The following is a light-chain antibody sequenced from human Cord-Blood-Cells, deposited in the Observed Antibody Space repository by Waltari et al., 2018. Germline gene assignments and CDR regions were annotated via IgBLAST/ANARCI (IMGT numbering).Light chain of an antibody. V-gene: IGKV1-6*01. Sequence: AIQXXXSPSSLXAXXGDRVTITCRASQGIRNDLGWYQQKPGKAPKLLIYAASSLQSGVPSRFSGSGSGTDFTLTISSLQPEDFATYYCLQDYNYPRTFGQGTKVEIK. CDR3: LQDYNYPRT. CDR1: QGIRND. CDR2: AAS. J-gene: IGKJ1*01.